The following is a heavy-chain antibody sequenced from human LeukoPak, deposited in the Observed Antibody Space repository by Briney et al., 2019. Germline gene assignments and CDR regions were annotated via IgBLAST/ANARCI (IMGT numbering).Heavy chain of an antibody. CDR1: GFTFSSYA. CDR2: ISGSGSP. V-gene: IGHV3-23*01. J-gene: IGHJ4*02. D-gene: IGHD6-19*01. CDR3: AKDDHGGSGWRDYFDY. Sequence: GGSLRLSCAASGFTFSSYAMSWVRQAPGKGLEWVSSISGSGSPYYADSVKGRFTISRDNSKNTLYLQMNSLRDEDTAVYYCAKDDHGGSGWRDYFDYWGQGTLVTVST.